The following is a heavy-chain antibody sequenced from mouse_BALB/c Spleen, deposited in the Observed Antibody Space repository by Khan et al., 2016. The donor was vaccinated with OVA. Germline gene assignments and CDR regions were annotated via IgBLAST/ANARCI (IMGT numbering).Heavy chain of an antibody. Sequence: VQLKESGAELVKPGASVKFSCTVSGFYIKDTYMHWVKQRPEQGPEWMGRIDPASGDIKYDPKFKGKATIAAETSSNTAFLLLNSLTSADAAVYYYATLYGNTFAYWGQGTLVSVSA. D-gene: IGHD1-1*01. CDR1: GFYIKDTY. CDR3: ATLYGNTFAY. J-gene: IGHJ3*01. V-gene: IGHV14-3*02. CDR2: IDPASGDI.